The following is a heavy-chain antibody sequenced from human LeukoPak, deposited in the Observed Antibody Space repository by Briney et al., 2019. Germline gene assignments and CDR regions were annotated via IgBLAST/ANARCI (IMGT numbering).Heavy chain of an antibody. D-gene: IGHD2-2*01. CDR1: GFPFADSH. CDR3: SRQYASCHDY. Sequence: GGSLRLSCAASGFPFADSHMHWVRQPSGKGLEWVGHIRGRADNGATAYGASVEGRFTISRDDSKNMAFLEMNSLKTEDTAVYYCSRQYASCHDYWGQGILVTVSS. J-gene: IGHJ4*02. CDR2: IRGRADNGAT. V-gene: IGHV3-73*01.